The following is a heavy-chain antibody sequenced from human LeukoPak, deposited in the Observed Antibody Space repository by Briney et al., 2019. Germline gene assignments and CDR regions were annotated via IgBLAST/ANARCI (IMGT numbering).Heavy chain of an antibody. V-gene: IGHV4-4*07. Sequence: SETLSLTCTVSGGSISSYYWSWIRQPAGKGLEWIGRIYTGRTTNYNPSLKRRVTMSIDTSKNQFSLKLSSVTAADTAVYYCAREEYSSGWYSYYFDYWGQGTLVTVSP. CDR2: IYTGRTT. CDR1: GGSISSYY. J-gene: IGHJ4*02. D-gene: IGHD6-19*01. CDR3: AREEYSSGWYSYYFDY.